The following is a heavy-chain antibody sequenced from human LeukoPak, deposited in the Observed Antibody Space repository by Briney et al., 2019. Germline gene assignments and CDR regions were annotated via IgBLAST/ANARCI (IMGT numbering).Heavy chain of an antibody. CDR3: ARAKTRGYSAWFDP. CDR1: GFTFSSYS. D-gene: IGHD4-23*01. CDR2: ISSSSSTI. V-gene: IGHV3-48*01. J-gene: IGHJ5*02. Sequence: GGSLRFSCAASGFTFSSYSMNWVRQAPGKGLEWVSYISSSSSTIYYADSVKGRFTISRDNAKNSLYLQMNSLRAEDTAVYYCARAKTRGYSAWFDPWGQGALVTVSS.